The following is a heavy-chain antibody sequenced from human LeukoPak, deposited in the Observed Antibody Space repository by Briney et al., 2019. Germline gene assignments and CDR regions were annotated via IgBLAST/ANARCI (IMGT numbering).Heavy chain of an antibody. D-gene: IGHD6-19*01. V-gene: IGHV3-74*01. CDR1: GFTFSTYW. CDR2: IITDGSST. Sequence: PGGSLRLSCAASGFTFSTYWMHWVRHAPGKGLVWVSRIITDGSSTGYADSVKGRFTISRDNAKNTLYLQMNSLRAEDTAVYYCAREDVNIAVAASGPFDIWGQGTMVTVSS. J-gene: IGHJ3*02. CDR3: AREDVNIAVAASGPFDI.